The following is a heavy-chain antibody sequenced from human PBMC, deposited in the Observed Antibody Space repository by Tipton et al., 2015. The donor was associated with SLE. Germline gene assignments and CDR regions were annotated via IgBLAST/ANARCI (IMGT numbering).Heavy chain of an antibody. CDR1: SGSISSDGYY. J-gene: IGHJ6*02. CDR3: ARGLLTWRGAIVGVDV. Sequence: TLSLTCTVSSGSISSDGYYWSWIRQHPGKGLEWIGYIYYSGTTYYNPSLKSRVTISVDTSKNQFSLKLTSVTAADTAVYYCARGLLTWRGAIVGVDVWGQGTTVNVSS. D-gene: IGHD2-21*01. CDR2: IYYSGTT. V-gene: IGHV4-31*03.